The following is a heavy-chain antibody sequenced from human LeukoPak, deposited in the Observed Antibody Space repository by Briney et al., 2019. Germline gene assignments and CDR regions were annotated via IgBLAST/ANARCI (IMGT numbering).Heavy chain of an antibody. CDR2: INHSGST. Sequence: SETLSLTCAVYGGSFSGYYWSWIRQPPGKGLEWIGEINHSGSTNYNPSLKSRVTISVDTSKNQFSLKLRSVSAADTAVYYCARVEEGYGSGRRENYYYYYMDVWGKGTTVTISS. CDR1: GGSFSGYY. J-gene: IGHJ6*03. D-gene: IGHD3-10*01. V-gene: IGHV4-34*01. CDR3: ARVEEGYGSGRRENYYYYYMDV.